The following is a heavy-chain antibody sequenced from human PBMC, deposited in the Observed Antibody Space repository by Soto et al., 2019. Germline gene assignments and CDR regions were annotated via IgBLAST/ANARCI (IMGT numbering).Heavy chain of an antibody. J-gene: IGHJ6*04. CDR3: VRMGFRGGGNLSYYYYGMDI. Sequence: PGESLKISCKGSGYSFTKYWIGWVRQMPGKGLEWMAIIYPDESDTRYSPSFQGQVTISADKSISTAYLQWSSLKASDTAMYYCVRMGFRGGGNLSYYYYGMDIWGKGTTVTVSS. CDR2: IYPDESDT. V-gene: IGHV5-51*01. CDR1: GYSFTKYW. D-gene: IGHD3-10*01.